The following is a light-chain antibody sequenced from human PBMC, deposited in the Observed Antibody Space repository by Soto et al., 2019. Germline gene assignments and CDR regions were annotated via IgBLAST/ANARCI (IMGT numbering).Light chain of an antibody. CDR1: RSNIGSNP. V-gene: IGLV1-44*01. CDR3: AAWDYSLYGRV. J-gene: IGLJ1*01. CDR2: SNN. Sequence: QSVLTQPPSASGTPGQRVTISCSGSRSNIGSNPVNWYQQLPATAPKLLIDSNNKRPSGVPDRVSCSRSGTAASLAISGLLAEDEAEYYCAAWDYSLYGRVFGTGTKLTVL.